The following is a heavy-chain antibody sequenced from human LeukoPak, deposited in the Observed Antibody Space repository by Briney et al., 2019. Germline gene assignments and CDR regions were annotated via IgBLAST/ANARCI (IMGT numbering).Heavy chain of an antibody. Sequence: ASVKVSCKASGYTFTGYYMHWVRQAPGQGLEWMGWINPNSGGTNYAQKFQGRVTMTRDTSISTAYMELSRLRSDDTAVYYCATERDQYSSSWYPYFQHWGQGTLVTVSS. J-gene: IGHJ1*01. CDR1: GYTFTGYY. D-gene: IGHD6-13*01. CDR2: INPNSGGT. CDR3: ATERDQYSSSWYPYFQH. V-gene: IGHV1-2*02.